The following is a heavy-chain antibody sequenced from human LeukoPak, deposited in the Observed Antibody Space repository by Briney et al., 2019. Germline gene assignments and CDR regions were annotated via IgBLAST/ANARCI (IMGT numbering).Heavy chain of an antibody. J-gene: IGHJ3*02. V-gene: IGHV1-18*01. CDR1: RYTFTSYG. Sequence: ASVKVSCKASRYTFTSYGISWVRQAPGQGLEWMGWISAYNGNTNYAQKLQGRVTMTTDTSTSTAYMELRSLRSDDTAVYYCARTRGTGSYDAFDIWGQGTMVTVSS. D-gene: IGHD1-26*01. CDR3: ARTRGTGSYDAFDI. CDR2: ISAYNGNT.